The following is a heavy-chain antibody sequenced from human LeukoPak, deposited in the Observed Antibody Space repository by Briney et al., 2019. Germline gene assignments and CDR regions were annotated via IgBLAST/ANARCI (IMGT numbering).Heavy chain of an antibody. CDR3: ARFGPPMVVPAAIPYYYYNGMDV. J-gene: IGHJ6*04. Sequence: GGSLRLSCAASGFTFSSYSMNWVRQAPGKGLEWVSSISSSSSYIYYADSVKGRFTISRDNAKNSLYLQMNSLRAEDTAVYYCARFGPPMVVPAAIPYYYYNGMDVWGKGTTVTVSS. V-gene: IGHV3-21*01. D-gene: IGHD2-2*01. CDR1: GFTFSSYS. CDR2: ISSSSSYI.